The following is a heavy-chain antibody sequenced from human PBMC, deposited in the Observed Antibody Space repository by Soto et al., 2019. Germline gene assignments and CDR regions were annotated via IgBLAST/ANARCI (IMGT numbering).Heavy chain of an antibody. D-gene: IGHD7-27*01. CDR1: GFTFSSYA. Sequence: GGSLRLSCAASGFTFSSYAMCWVRQAPGKGLEWVSGISGSGDSTYYADSVKGRFIISRDNSKNTLFLQMNSLRAEDTAVYYCANSWGVFYYYGMDVWGQGTTVTVSS. CDR3: ANSWGVFYYYGMDV. V-gene: IGHV3-23*01. CDR2: ISGSGDST. J-gene: IGHJ6*02.